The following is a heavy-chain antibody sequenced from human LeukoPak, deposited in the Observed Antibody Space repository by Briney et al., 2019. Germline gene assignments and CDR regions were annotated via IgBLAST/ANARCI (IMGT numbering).Heavy chain of an antibody. V-gene: IGHV4-30-4*01. D-gene: IGHD3-22*01. CDR1: GGSISSADYY. Sequence: PSETLSLTCTVSGGSISSADYYWSWFRQPPGKGLEWIGYIYYSGTTYYNPSLRSRVTLSVDTSKNQFSLRLNSVTAADTAVYYCARKRYDDPYFFDYWGQGTPVTVSS. CDR2: IYYSGTT. J-gene: IGHJ4*02. CDR3: ARKRYDDPYFFDY.